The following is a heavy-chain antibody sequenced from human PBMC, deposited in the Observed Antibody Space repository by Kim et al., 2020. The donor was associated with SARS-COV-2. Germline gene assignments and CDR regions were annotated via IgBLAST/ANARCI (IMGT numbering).Heavy chain of an antibody. CDR3: ARHDFGGVVVIYWNWFDP. V-gene: IGHV4-39*01. CDR2: IYYSGST. D-gene: IGHD2-21*01. Sequence: SETLSLTCTVSGGSISSSSYYWGWIRQPPGKGLEWIGSIYYSGSTYYNPSLKSRVTISVDTSKNQFSLKLSSVTAADTAVYYCARHDFGGVVVIYWNWFDPWGQGTLVTVSS. CDR1: GGSISSSSYY. J-gene: IGHJ5*02.